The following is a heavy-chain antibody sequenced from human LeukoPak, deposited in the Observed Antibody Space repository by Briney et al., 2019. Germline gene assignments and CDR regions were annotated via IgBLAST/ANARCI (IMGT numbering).Heavy chain of an antibody. Sequence: PGGSLRLSCAASGFSFNTYATSWVRQAPGKGLEWVSAISNTGGSTYYADSVKGRFTISRDKSKNTLSLQMNSLRAEDTAVYYCAQQVGYCSSGSCYFTYWGQGTLVTVSS. CDR1: GFSFNTYA. J-gene: IGHJ1*01. CDR3: AQQVGYCSSGSCYFTY. D-gene: IGHD2-15*01. CDR2: ISNTGGST. V-gene: IGHV3-23*01.